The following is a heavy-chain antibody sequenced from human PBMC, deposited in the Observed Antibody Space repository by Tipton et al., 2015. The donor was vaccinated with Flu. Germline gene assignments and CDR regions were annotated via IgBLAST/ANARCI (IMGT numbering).Heavy chain of an antibody. CDR3: GKSGCGGSSCCLNF. D-gene: IGHD2-2*01. J-gene: IGHJ4*02. Sequence: SLRLSCAASGFTFGDYAMHWVRQAPGKGLEWVSLITWNSGIIAYADSVKGRFTISRDNAKDSLYLQMNSLRTEDTALYSCGKSGCGGSSCCLNFWGQGTLVTVSS. CDR1: GFTFGDYA. CDR2: ITWNSGII. V-gene: IGHV3-9*01.